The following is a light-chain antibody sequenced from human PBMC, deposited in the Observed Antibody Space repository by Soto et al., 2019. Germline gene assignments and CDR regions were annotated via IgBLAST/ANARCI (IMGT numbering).Light chain of an antibody. Sequence: DIQMTQSPSILSASVGDRVTITCRASQSISSWLAWYQQKPGKAPNLLIHKASHLESGVPSRFSGSGSGTEFTLTISSLQPDDFATYYCQQYNDYSATFGQGTKVDIK. CDR2: KAS. CDR3: QQYNDYSAT. CDR1: QSISSW. J-gene: IGKJ1*01. V-gene: IGKV1-5*03.